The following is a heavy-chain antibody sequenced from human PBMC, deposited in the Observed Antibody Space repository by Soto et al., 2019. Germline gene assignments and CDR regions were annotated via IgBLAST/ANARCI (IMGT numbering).Heavy chain of an antibody. V-gene: IGHV3-30*09. CDR3: AKARHSTSWYGLEADL. D-gene: IGHD6-13*01. CDR2: ISYGGDNK. Sequence: QVQLVESGGGVVQPGRSLRLSCAASGFIFSAYAMHWVRQAPGKGLEWVAVISYGGDNKYYADSVRGRFAISRDNLKNTLDLQMNSLNPEDTAVYRCAKARHSTSWYGLEADLWGQGTLVTVSS. CDR1: GFIFSAYA. J-gene: IGHJ4*02.